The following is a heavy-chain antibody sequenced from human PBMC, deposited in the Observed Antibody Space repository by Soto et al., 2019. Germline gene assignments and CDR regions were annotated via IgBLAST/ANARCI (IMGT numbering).Heavy chain of an antibody. J-gene: IGHJ4*02. D-gene: IGHD6-6*01. CDR3: ARASGSIAARPPFDY. Sequence: ASVKVSCKASGYTFTGYYMHWVRQAPGRGLEWMGWINPNSGGTNYAQKFQGWVTMTRDTSISTAYMELSRLRSDDTAVYYCARASGSIAARPPFDYWGQGTLVTVPQ. V-gene: IGHV1-2*04. CDR1: GYTFTGYY. CDR2: INPNSGGT.